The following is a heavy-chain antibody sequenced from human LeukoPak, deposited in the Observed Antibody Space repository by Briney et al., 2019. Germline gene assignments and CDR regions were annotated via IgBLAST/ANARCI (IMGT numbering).Heavy chain of an antibody. Sequence: SETLSLTCAVSGYTISSGYYWGWSRQPPGKGLGWIGSIYHSGSTYYNPSLKSRVTISVDTSKNQFSLKLSSVTAEDTAVYYCGSSPLVCSSYSCYRPSPQRKKHAFDGWGQRTIVTVCS. CDR1: GYTISSGYY. J-gene: IGHJ3*01. D-gene: IGHD2-2*02. CDR2: IYHSGST. CDR3: GSSPLVCSSYSCYRPSPQRKKHAFDG. V-gene: IGHV4-38-2*01.